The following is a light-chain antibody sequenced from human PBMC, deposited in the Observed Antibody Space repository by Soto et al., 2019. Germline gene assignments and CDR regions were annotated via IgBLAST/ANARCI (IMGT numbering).Light chain of an antibody. CDR3: QQYNNWYT. CDR2: DAS. CDR1: QDISNH. Sequence: DIQMTQSPSSLSASVGDRVTITCQASQDISNHLNWYQQKPGKAPRLLIYDASNLETGVPSRFSGSGSGTDFTVTISSLQSEDFAVYYCQQYNNWYTFGQGTKLEIK. V-gene: IGKV1-33*01. J-gene: IGKJ2*01.